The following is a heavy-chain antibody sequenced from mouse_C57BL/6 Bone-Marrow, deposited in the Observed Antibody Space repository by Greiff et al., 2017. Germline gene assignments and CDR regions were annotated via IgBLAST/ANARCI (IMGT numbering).Heavy chain of an antibody. CDR1: GFTFSSYG. CDR3: ARRDWSYYFDY. CDR2: ISSGGSYT. D-gene: IGHD3-3*01. J-gene: IGHJ2*01. V-gene: IGHV5-6*01. Sequence: EVQVVESGGDLVKPGGSLKLSCAASGFTFSSYGMSWVRQTPDKRLEWVATISSGGSYTYYPDSVKGRFTISRDNAKNTLYLQMSSLKSEDTAMYYCARRDWSYYFDYWGQGTTLTVSS.